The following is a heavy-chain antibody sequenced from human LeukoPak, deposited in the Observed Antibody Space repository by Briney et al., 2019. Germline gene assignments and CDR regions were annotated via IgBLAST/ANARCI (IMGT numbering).Heavy chain of an antibody. CDR1: GGSFSGYY. J-gene: IGHJ4*02. CDR2: INHSGST. CDR3: ARYRYDYVWGSYPFDY. Sequence: SETLSLTCAVYGGSFSGYYWSWIRQPPGKGLEWIGEINHSGSTNYNPSLKSRVTISVDTSKNQFSLKLSSVTAADTAVYYCARYRYDYVWGSYPFDYWGQGTLVTVSS. V-gene: IGHV4-34*01. D-gene: IGHD3-16*02.